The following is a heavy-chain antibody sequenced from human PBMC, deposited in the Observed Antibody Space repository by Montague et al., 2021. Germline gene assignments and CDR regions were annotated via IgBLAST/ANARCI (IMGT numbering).Heavy chain of an antibody. CDR1: GGSLSEYY. CDR3: ASDRGPFDY. V-gene: IGHV4-34*01. CDR2: VRHIGST. Sequence: SETLSLTCGVYGGSLSEYYWTWIRQSPEKGLEWIGEVRHIGSTNYNPSLKSRVTISVDKPKNQFSLKLRSVTAADTAVYYCASDRGPFDYWGQGTVVTVSS. D-gene: IGHD3-10*01. J-gene: IGHJ4*02.